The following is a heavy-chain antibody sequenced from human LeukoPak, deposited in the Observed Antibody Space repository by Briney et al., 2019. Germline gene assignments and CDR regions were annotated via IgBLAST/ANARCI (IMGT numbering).Heavy chain of an antibody. V-gene: IGHV4-59*01. CDR3: ARENYFDTSGHYPNWLDP. D-gene: IGHD3-22*01. Sequence: PSETLSLTCTVSGGSISSYYWSWVRQPPGKGLEWIGYIYYTGSTNYNPSLKSRVTISVDTSKKQFSLKLRSVTAADTAVYYCARENYFDTSGHYPNWLDPWGQGTLVTVSS. CDR2: IYYTGST. CDR1: GGSISSYY. J-gene: IGHJ5*02.